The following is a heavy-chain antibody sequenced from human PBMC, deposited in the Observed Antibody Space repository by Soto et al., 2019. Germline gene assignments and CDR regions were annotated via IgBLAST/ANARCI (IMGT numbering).Heavy chain of an antibody. Sequence: PGGSPRLSCAASGFTFSSYAMHWVRQAPGKGLEWVAVISYDGSNKYYADSVKGRFTISRDNSKNTLYLQMNSLRAEDTAVYYCARDRALLHTTSRGCFDYWGRGTLVTVSS. CDR2: ISYDGSNK. D-gene: IGHD2-2*01. J-gene: IGHJ4*02. CDR3: ARDRALLHTTSRGCFDY. CDR1: GFTFSSYA. V-gene: IGHV3-30-3*01.